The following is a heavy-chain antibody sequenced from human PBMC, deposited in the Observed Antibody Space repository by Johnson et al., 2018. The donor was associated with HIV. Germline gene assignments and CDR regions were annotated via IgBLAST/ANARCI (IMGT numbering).Heavy chain of an antibody. CDR3: TTVTEGSYFDSGSYFDI. CDR2: IKSKIDGGTT. V-gene: IGHV3-15*01. D-gene: IGHD3-10*01. CDR1: GFTFNNAW. J-gene: IGHJ3*02. Sequence: EKLVESGGGLVKPGGSLRLSCTASGFTFNNAWMTWVRQAPGKGLEWVGRIKSKIDGGTTDYAAPVNGRFTISRDDSKTTLYLQMNSLKTEDTAVYYCTTVTEGSYFDSGSYFDIWGQGTMVTVSS.